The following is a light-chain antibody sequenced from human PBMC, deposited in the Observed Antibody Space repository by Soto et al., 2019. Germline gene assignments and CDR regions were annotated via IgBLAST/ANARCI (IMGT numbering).Light chain of an antibody. Sequence: QSVLTQPASVSGSPGLSITISCNGTSSDVGAYNYVSWYQQHPGKAPKLMIYEVNLRPSGVSTRFSGSKSGNTASLTISGLQAEDEAHYYCTSYTTTSTLGFFGGGTKLTVL. CDR3: TSYTTTSTLGF. J-gene: IGLJ2*01. CDR1: SSDVGAYNY. CDR2: EVN. V-gene: IGLV2-14*01.